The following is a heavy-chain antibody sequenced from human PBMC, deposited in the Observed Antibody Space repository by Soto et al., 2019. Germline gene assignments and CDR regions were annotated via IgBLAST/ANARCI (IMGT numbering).Heavy chain of an antibody. CDR3: ARSIVVVTAADY. D-gene: IGHD2-21*02. Sequence: QVQLVQSGAEVKKPGASVKVSCKASGYTLTSYAMHWVRQAPGQRLEGMGWINAGNGNTKYSQKFQGRVTITRDTSASTAYKELSSLRSADTAVYYCARSIVVVTAADYWGQGTLVTVSS. CDR2: INAGNGNT. CDR1: GYTLTSYA. J-gene: IGHJ4*02. V-gene: IGHV1-3*01.